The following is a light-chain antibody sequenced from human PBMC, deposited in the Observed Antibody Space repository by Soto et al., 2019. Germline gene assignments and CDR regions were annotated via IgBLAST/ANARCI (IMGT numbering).Light chain of an antibody. J-gene: IGKJ1*01. CDR2: GAS. Sequence: EIVLTQSPGTLSLSPGERATLSCRASQIVRSSSLVWYQQKSGQAPRLLIYGASARATGIPDRFSGSGSGTDFTLTISRLEPEDFAVYYCQQYGSSPWTFGQGTKVEIK. CDR1: QIVRSSS. CDR3: QQYGSSPWT. V-gene: IGKV3-20*01.